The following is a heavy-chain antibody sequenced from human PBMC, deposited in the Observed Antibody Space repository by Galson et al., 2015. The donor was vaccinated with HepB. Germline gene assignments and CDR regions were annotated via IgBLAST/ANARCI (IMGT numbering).Heavy chain of an antibody. D-gene: IGHD2-21*01. CDR2: SSAKNGNT. J-gene: IGHJ4*02. CDR1: GYTFTNYG. Sequence: SVKVSCKASGYTFTNYGISWVRQAPGQGLEWMGWSSAKNGNTNYVQKFQGRVTMTTDTSTSTGYMELRSLKSDDTAVYYCARDIAISGLDYWGQGTLVTVSS. CDR3: ARDIAISGLDY. V-gene: IGHV1-18*01.